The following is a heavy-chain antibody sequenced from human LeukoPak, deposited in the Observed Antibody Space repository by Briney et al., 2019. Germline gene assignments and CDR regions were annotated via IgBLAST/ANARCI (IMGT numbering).Heavy chain of an antibody. J-gene: IGHJ4*02. CDR1: GFTFGSYW. CDR3: AREQSGTRGWYTVDY. D-gene: IGHD6-19*01. V-gene: IGHV3-23*01. CDR2: IRPDGDRT. Sequence: PGGSLRLSCGASGFTFGSYWMAWVRRAPGKGLEWVSAIRPDGDRTYYANSVRGRFTISRDNSKDTVYLQINGLRVEDTAVYYCAREQSGTRGWYTVDYWGQGTLVTVSS.